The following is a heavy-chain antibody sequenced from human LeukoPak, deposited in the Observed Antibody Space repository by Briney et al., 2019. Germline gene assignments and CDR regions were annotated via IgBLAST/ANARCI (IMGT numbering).Heavy chain of an antibody. Sequence: GGSLRLSCAASGFTFSTYAMSWVRQAPGKGLEWVSAISGSGGSTYYADSVKGRFTISRDNSKNTVYVQMSSLRAEDTAVYYCAKDATSIAARPGYFDYWGQGTLVTVSS. D-gene: IGHD6-6*01. CDR2: ISGSGGST. CDR3: AKDATSIAARPGYFDY. J-gene: IGHJ4*02. V-gene: IGHV3-23*01. CDR1: GFTFSTYA.